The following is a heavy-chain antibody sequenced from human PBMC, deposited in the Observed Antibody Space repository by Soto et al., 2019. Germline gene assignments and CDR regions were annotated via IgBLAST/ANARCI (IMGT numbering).Heavy chain of an antibody. CDR2: INPSGGST. CDR1: GYTFTSYY. V-gene: IGHV1-46*01. J-gene: IGHJ4*02. Sequence: ASVKFSCKASGYTFTSYYMNWVRQSPGQGREWLGIINPSGGSTSYAHKFQGRGTMTRDTSTSTVYMELSSLRSEDTAEYYCARNGFDYWGQGTLVNVSS. CDR3: ARNGFDY.